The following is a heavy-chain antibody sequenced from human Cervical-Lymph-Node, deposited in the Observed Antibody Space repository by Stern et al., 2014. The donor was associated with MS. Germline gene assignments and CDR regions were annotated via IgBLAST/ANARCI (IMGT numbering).Heavy chain of an antibody. Sequence: QVQLVQSGAEVKKPGSSVKVSCKASGGTFSSYAISWVRQAPGQGLEWMGGISPILGTANYAQKFQGRVTITADESTSTAYMELSSLRSEDTAVYYCARYEVGATPHAFDIWGQGTMVTVSS. CDR1: GGTFSSYA. CDR3: ARYEVGATPHAFDI. J-gene: IGHJ3*02. D-gene: IGHD1-26*01. CDR2: ISPILGTA. V-gene: IGHV1-69*01.